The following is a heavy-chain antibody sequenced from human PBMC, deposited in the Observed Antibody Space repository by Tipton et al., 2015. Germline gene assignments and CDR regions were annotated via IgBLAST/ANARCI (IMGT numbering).Heavy chain of an antibody. CDR3: AGTTVVGHTGLGVDY. J-gene: IGHJ4*02. CDR2: IYYSGST. D-gene: IGHD6-19*01. V-gene: IGHV4-59*01. CDR1: GGSISSYY. Sequence: TLSLTCIVSGGSISSYYWSWIRQPPGKGLEWIGYIYYSGSTNYNPFLKSRVTISLDTSKNQFSLKLSSEIAADTAVYYCAGTTVVGHTGLGVDYWGQGTLVTVSS.